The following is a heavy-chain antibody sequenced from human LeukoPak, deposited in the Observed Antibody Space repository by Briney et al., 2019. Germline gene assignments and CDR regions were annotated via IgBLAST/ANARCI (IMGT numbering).Heavy chain of an antibody. CDR3: AKASWVSSTDAVR. J-gene: IGHJ4*02. CDR1: GLSCSSFA. D-gene: IGHD3-16*01. Sequence: GGSLRLSCAASGLSCSSFAMSWVRQGPARGLEWVSSIRGNGDTFYADSVGGRFTLFSDSSTNTVYFQLNNLRVEDTAIYYCAKASWVSSTDAVRWGQGTLVTVSS. CDR2: IRGNGDT. V-gene: IGHV3-23*01.